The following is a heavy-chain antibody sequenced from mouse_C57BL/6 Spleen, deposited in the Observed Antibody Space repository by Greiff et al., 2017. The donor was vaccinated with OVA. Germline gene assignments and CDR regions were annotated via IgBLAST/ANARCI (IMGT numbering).Heavy chain of an antibody. CDR3: ASWASWLLRAMDD. CDR2: INPNNGGT. CDR1: GYTFTDYY. V-gene: IGHV1-26*01. Sequence: VQLQQSGPELVKPGASVKISCKASGYTFTDYYMNWVKQSHGKSLEWIGDINPNNGGTSYNQKFKGKATLTVDKSSSTAYMELRSLTSEDSAVYYGASWASWLLRAMDDWGQGTSVTVSS. J-gene: IGHJ4*01. D-gene: IGHD2-3*01.